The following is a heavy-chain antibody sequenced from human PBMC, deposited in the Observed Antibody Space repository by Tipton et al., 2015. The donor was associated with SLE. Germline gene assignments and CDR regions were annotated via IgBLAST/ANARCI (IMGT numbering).Heavy chain of an antibody. Sequence: RSLRLSCSASGFTFSSYGMHWVRQAPGKGLEWVAVISYDGSNKYYADSVKGRFTISRDNSKNTLYLQMNSLRAEDTAVYYCARGRYSYTSYYYYMDVWGKGTTVTVSS. CDR2: ISYDGSNK. D-gene: IGHD5-18*01. J-gene: IGHJ6*03. CDR1: GFTFSSYG. V-gene: IGHV3-30*03. CDR3: ARGRYSYTSYYYYMDV.